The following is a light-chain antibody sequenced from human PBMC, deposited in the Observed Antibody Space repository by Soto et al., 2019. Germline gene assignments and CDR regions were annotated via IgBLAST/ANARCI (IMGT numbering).Light chain of an antibody. CDR2: DVS. J-gene: IGLJ3*02. CDR3: CTYAGSYLWV. V-gene: IGLV2-11*01. Sequence: QSALTQPSSVSGSPGQSVTISCTGTSSDIGSYNYVSWYQQHPGKAPKLMIYDVSKRPTGVPDRFSGSKSGNTASLTISGLQTEDEADYYCCTYAGSYLWVFGGGTKL. CDR1: SSDIGSYNY.